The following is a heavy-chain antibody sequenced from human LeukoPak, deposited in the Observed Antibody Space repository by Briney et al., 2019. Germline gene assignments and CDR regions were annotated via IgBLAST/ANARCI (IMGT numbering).Heavy chain of an antibody. V-gene: IGHV3-9*02. Sequence: GGSLRLSCAASRFTSDDYAMHWVRQAPGKGLEWVSGISWNSGSIGYADSVKGRFTISRDNAKNSLYLQMNSLRAEDTALYYCAKDNGRGGNFDYWGQGTLVTVSS. CDR3: AKDNGRGGNFDY. CDR1: RFTSDDYA. J-gene: IGHJ4*02. CDR2: ISWNSGSI. D-gene: IGHD3-16*01.